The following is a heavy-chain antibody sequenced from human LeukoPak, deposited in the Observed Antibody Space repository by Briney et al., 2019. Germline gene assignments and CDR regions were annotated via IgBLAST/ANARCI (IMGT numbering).Heavy chain of an antibody. CDR1: VGSISSYY. D-gene: IGHD3-22*01. CDR3: ATATYYYDSSGYYPPLDY. J-gene: IGHJ4*02. Sequence: PSETLSLTCTVSVGSISSYYWIWIRQPPGKGLEWIGYIYYSGSTNYKPYLKSRVTISVDTSKNQFSLKLSSVTDADTAVYYCATATYYYDSSGYYPPLDYWGQGTLVTVSS. V-gene: IGHV4-59*01. CDR2: IYYSGST.